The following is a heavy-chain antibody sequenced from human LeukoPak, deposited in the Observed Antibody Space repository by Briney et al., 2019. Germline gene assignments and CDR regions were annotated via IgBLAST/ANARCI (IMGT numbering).Heavy chain of an antibody. CDR2: INHSGST. D-gene: IGHD3-22*01. CDR1: GGSFSGYY. CDR3: ARAYYYDSSGYDAFDI. J-gene: IGHJ3*02. V-gene: IGHV4-34*01. Sequence: SETLSLTCAVYGGSFSGYYWSWIRQPPGKGLEWIGEINHSGSTNYNPSLKSRVTISVDTSKNQFSLKLSSVTAADTAVYYCARAYYYDSSGYDAFDIWGQGTVVTVSS.